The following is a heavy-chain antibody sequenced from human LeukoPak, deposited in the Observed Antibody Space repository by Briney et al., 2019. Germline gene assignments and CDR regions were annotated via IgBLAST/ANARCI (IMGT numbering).Heavy chain of an antibody. J-gene: IGHJ6*03. CDR1: GGSISSIDYY. D-gene: IGHD6-13*01. CDR2: IYYSGST. V-gene: IGHV4-30-4*02. CDR3: ARGNLAAAGRATINYYYYYYMDV. Sequence: PSETLSLTCTVSGGSISSIDYYWSWIRQPPGKGLEWIGYIYYSGSTYYNPSLKSRVTISVDTSKNQFSLKLSSVTAADTAVYYCARGNLAAAGRATINYYYYYYMDVWGKGTTVTVSS.